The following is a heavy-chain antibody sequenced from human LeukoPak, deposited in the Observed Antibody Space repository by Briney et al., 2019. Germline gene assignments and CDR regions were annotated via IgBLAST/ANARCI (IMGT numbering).Heavy chain of an antibody. V-gene: IGHV1-18*01. D-gene: IGHD1-26*01. CDR1: GYTFSTYG. J-gene: IGHJ5*02. CDR3: ARNAGSYFEFAP. CDR2: VSGNSGKT. Sequence: GPSVNLSCKTSGYTFSTYGLSWVRQAPGQGLEWMGWVSGNSGKTHYAQKFQDRVTLTTDTSSTTAFMELRSLRSDDTAMYYCARNAGSYFEFAPWGQGTLVTVSS.